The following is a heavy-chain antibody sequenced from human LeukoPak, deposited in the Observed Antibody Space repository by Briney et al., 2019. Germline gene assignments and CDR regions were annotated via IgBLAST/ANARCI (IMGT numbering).Heavy chain of an antibody. J-gene: IGHJ5*02. D-gene: IGHD4-17*01. Sequence: NPSETLSLTCAVYGGSFSGYYWSWIRQPPGKGLEWIGEINHSGSTNYNPSLKSRVTISVDTSKNQFSLKLSSVTAADTAVYYCARDRYGDYGGENWFDPWGQGTLVTVSS. CDR3: ARDRYGDYGGENWFDP. V-gene: IGHV4-34*01. CDR1: GGSFSGYY. CDR2: INHSGST.